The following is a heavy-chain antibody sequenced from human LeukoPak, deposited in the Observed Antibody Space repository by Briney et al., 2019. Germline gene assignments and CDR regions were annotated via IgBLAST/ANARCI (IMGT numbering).Heavy chain of an antibody. V-gene: IGHV5-51*01. J-gene: IGHJ4*02. CDR3: ARAYSYGSGSYYHFDY. CDR1: GYSFPTYW. Sequence: GESLKISCKGSGYSFPTYWIAWVRQMPGKGLEWIGIIYPGDSDPRYSPSFQGQVTISADKSISTAYLQWSSLKASDTAIYYCARAYSYGSGSYYHFDYWGQGTLVTVSS. CDR2: IYPGDSDP. D-gene: IGHD3-10*01.